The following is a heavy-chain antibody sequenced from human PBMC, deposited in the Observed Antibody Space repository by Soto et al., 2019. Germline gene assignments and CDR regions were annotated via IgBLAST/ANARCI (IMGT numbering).Heavy chain of an antibody. Sequence: QVQLQESGPGLVKPSQTLSLTCTVSGGSISSGGYYCSWIRQHPGKGLEGIGYIYYRGSTYYNPSLTCRVTISEDTSKNQFSLKLSSVTAADTAVYYCATPGGGYNRDYYGMDVWGQGTTVTVSS. CDR2: IYYRGST. CDR3: ATPGGGYNRDYYGMDV. CDR1: GGSISSGGYY. J-gene: IGHJ6*02. D-gene: IGHD6-13*01. V-gene: IGHV4-31*03.